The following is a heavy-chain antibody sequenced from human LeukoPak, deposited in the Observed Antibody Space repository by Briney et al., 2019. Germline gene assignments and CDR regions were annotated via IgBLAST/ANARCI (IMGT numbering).Heavy chain of an antibody. D-gene: IGHD1-1*01. CDR3: ARGSTTGLAY. Sequence: SETLSLTCAVYGGSFSGYSWTWIRQPPGKGLEWIGEIDRSGSTNYNPALKSRLTISVDTSKNQFSLKLSSVTAADTAVYYCARGSTTGLAYWGQGTLVTVSS. V-gene: IGHV4-34*01. CDR2: IDRSGST. CDR1: GGSFSGYS. J-gene: IGHJ4*02.